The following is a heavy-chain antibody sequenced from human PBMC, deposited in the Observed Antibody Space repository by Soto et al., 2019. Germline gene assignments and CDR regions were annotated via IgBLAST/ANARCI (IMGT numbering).Heavy chain of an antibody. Sequence: GGSLRLSCAASGFTFSSYSMNWVRQAPGKGLEWVSSISSSSSYIYYADSVKGRFTISRDNAKNSLYLQMNSLRAEDTAVYYCARVELYSSGWIDYWGQGTLVTVSS. D-gene: IGHD6-19*01. CDR1: GFTFSSYS. V-gene: IGHV3-21*01. J-gene: IGHJ4*02. CDR3: ARVELYSSGWIDY. CDR2: ISSSSSYI.